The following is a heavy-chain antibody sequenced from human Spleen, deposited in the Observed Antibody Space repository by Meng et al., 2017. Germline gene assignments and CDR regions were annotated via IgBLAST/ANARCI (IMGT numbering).Heavy chain of an antibody. D-gene: IGHD2-8*02. CDR1: GGPISSYY. Sequence: SETLSLTCTVSGGPISSYYWSWIRQPPGKGLEWIGYIYYSGSTNYNPSLKSRVTISVDTAKNQFSLKLSSVTTAGTAVYYCARSAGSVEYYYYYYGVDVWGQGTTVTVAS. J-gene: IGHJ6*02. CDR2: IYYSGST. V-gene: IGHV4-59*01. CDR3: ARSAGSVEYYYYYYGVDV.